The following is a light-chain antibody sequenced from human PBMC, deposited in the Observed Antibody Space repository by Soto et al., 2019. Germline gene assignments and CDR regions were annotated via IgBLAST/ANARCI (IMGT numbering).Light chain of an antibody. CDR2: KAT. CDR1: QTIGSW. V-gene: IGKV1-5*03. J-gene: IGKJ1*01. Sequence: DIQMTQSPSTLSGSVGDRVTITCRASQTIGSWLAWYEQKPGKAPKLVVYKATTLKSGVQSRFSCSGSETEFTLTIRSPPPDAFATYYCQHYNSYSEAFGQGTKVDIK. CDR3: QHYNSYSEA.